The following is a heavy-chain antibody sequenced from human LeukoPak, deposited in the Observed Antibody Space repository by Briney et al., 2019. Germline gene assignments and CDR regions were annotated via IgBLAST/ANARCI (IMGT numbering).Heavy chain of an antibody. V-gene: IGHV4-30-4*01. D-gene: IGHD2-21*01. J-gene: IGHJ4*02. CDR3: ASFYQAYYFDY. Sequence: SETLSLSCTVSGGSISSGDYYWSWIRQPPGKGLEWIGYIFYTGSTYYNPSLKSRVTISVDTSKNQFSLKLSSVTAADTAVYYCASFYQAYYFDYWGQGTLVTVSS. CDR2: IFYTGST. CDR1: GGSISSGDYY.